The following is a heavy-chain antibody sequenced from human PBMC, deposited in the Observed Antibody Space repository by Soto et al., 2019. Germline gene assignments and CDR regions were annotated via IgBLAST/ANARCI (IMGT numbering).Heavy chain of an antibody. CDR2: IYYSGTT. Sequence: PSETLSLTCTVSGGSIISGDYYWSWIRQPPGKGLEWIGHIYYSGTTSYSPSLKSRVSMSIASSKNQFSLELRSVTAADTAVYYCARATAYCGRTTCYPFDYWGQGTLVTVSS. D-gene: IGHD2-2*01. V-gene: IGHV4-30-4*01. CDR1: GGSIISGDYY. CDR3: ARATAYCGRTTCYPFDY. J-gene: IGHJ4*02.